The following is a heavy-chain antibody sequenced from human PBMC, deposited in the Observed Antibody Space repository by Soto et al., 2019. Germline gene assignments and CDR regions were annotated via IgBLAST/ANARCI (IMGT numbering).Heavy chain of an antibody. J-gene: IGHJ4*02. Sequence: VQLLESGGGLVQPGGSLRLSCAASGFTFSTYAMAWVRQAPGKGLEWVSALSGNSGTTYSADSVKGRFTISRDNSRNTLDLQMSSERADDTAIYYWAKGTKFTIFPPDGYCGKGTLVTVTS. V-gene: IGHV3-23*01. CDR1: GFTFSTYA. CDR3: AKGTKFTIFPPDGY. D-gene: IGHD3-3*01. CDR2: LSGNSGTT.